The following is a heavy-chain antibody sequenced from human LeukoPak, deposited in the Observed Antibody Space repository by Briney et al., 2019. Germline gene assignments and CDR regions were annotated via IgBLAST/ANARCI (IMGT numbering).Heavy chain of an antibody. CDR2: IRGTGTST. CDR1: GFTFSSYG. J-gene: IGHJ5*02. V-gene: IGHV3-23*01. D-gene: IGHD3-16*01. Sequence: PGGSLRLSCAGSGFTFSSYGMSWVRQAPGKGLEWVSAIRGTGTSTYYADSVKGRFTISRDNSKNTLYLQMNSLRAEDTAVYYCAKSGGVRFDPWGQGTLVTVSS. CDR3: AKSGGVRFDP.